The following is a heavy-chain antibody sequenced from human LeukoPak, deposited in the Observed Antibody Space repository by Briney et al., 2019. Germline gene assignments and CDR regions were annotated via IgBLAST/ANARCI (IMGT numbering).Heavy chain of an antibody. CDR3: AKRSVAGTNWFDP. Sequence: GGSLRLSCAASGFTFSSYGMHWVRQAPGKGLEWVAVISYDGSNKYYADSVKGRFTISRDNSKNTLYLQMNSLRAEDTAVYYCAKRSVAGTNWFDPWGQGTLVTVSS. J-gene: IGHJ5*02. CDR2: ISYDGSNK. CDR1: GFTFSSYG. V-gene: IGHV3-30*18. D-gene: IGHD6-19*01.